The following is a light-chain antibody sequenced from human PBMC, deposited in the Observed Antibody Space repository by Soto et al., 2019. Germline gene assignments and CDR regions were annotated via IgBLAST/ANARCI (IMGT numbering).Light chain of an antibody. V-gene: IGKV1-39*01. Sequence: DIQITQSPSSLSASVGDRVTITCRTSQSVSSYLNWYQQKPGKAPNLLIFAASSLQSGVPSRFSGSGSGTDFTLTVNSLQPEDFATYYCQQSYTYPHTFGQGTKVDIK. CDR1: QSVSSY. CDR2: AAS. CDR3: QQSYTYPHT. J-gene: IGKJ2*01.